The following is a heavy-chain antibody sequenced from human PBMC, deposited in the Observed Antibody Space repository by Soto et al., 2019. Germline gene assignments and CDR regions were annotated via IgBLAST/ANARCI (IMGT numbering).Heavy chain of an antibody. CDR1: GGSISSGGYY. CDR2: IYYSGST. Sequence: QVQLQESGPGLVKPSQTLSLTCTVSGGSISSGGYYWSWIRQHPGKGLEWIGYIYYSGSTYYNPSLKGRVTISVDTSKNQSSLKLSSVTAADTAVYYCARDPLYYYFWSGYDYYSGMDVWGQGTTVTVSS. J-gene: IGHJ6*02. CDR3: ARDPLYYYFWSGYDYYSGMDV. D-gene: IGHD3-3*01. V-gene: IGHV4-31*03.